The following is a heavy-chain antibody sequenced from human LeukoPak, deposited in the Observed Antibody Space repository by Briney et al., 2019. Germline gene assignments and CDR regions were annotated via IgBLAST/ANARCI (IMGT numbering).Heavy chain of an antibody. J-gene: IGHJ4*02. CDR1: GGSISSGGYS. CDR3: ARHRGRSSGWFYYFDY. V-gene: IGHV4-30-2*01. CDR2: IYHSGST. Sequence: SQTLSLTCAVSGGSISSGGYSWSWIRQPPGKGLEWIGYIYHSGSTYYHPPLKSRVTISVDRSTNQFSLKLTSVTAADTAVYYCARHRGRSSGWFYYFDYWGQGTLVTVSS. D-gene: IGHD6-19*01.